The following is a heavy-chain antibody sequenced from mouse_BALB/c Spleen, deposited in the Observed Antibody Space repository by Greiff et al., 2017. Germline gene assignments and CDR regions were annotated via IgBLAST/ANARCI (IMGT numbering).Heavy chain of an antibody. CDR2: INPYNDGT. V-gene: IGHV1-14*01. Sequence: VQLQQSGPELVKPGASVKMSCKASGYTFTSYVMHWVKQKPGQGLEWIGYINPYNDGTKYNEKFKGKATLTSDKSSSTAYMELSSLTSEDSAVYYCARSGAMRLPWYFDVWGAGTTVTVSS. J-gene: IGHJ1*01. CDR3: ARSGAMRLPWYFDV. CDR1: GYTFTSYV. D-gene: IGHD2-3*01.